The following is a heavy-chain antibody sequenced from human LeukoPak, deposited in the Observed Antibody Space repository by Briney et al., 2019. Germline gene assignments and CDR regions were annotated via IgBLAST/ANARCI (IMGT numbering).Heavy chain of an antibody. V-gene: IGHV1-69*05. CDR1: GGTFSSYA. D-gene: IGHD6-6*01. Sequence: ASVKVSCKASGGTFSSYAISWVRQAPGQGLEWMGGIIPIFGTANYAQKFQGRVTITTDESTSTAYMELSSLRSEDTAVYYCARGISEQLHYYYYYYMDVWGKRTTVTVSS. J-gene: IGHJ6*03. CDR2: IIPIFGTA. CDR3: ARGISEQLHYYYYYYMDV.